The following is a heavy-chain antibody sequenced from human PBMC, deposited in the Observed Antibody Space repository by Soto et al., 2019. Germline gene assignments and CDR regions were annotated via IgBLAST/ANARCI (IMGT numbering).Heavy chain of an antibody. J-gene: IGHJ4*02. V-gene: IGHV3-30*03. CDR1: GFTVSTYG. Sequence: QVQLVEAGEGVVQPGRSLRLSCAVSGFTVSTYGMHWVRQAPGKGLEWVAVISRDGGTKYYADSVKGRFTISRDNSRNTLFLEMNSLRGDDMAVYYCTGEGASGYWGKGTLVTVSS. D-gene: IGHD2-8*02. CDR3: TGEGASGY. CDR2: ISRDGGTK.